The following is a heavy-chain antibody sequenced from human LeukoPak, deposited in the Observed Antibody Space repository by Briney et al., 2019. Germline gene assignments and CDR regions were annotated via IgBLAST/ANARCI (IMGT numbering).Heavy chain of an antibody. CDR1: GYSFTSYW. V-gene: IGHV5-51*01. CDR2: IYPGDSDT. Sequence: GESLKISCKGSGYSFTSYWIGWVRQMPGKGLEWMGIIYPGDSDTRYSPSFQGQVTISADKSISTAYLQWSSLKASVTAMYYCARPSITMVRGDRWLWPSGMDVWGKGTTVTVSS. CDR3: ARPSITMVRGDRWLWPSGMDV. J-gene: IGHJ6*04. D-gene: IGHD3-10*01.